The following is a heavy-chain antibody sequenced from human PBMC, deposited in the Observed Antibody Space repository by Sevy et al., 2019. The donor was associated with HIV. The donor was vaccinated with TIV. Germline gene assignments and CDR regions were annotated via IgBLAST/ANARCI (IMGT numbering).Heavy chain of an antibody. CDR3: ARHASQGDYPLDL. Sequence: SETLSLTCTVSGGSISSYYWSWIRQPPGKGLEFIGWIHYSGKTKYNPSLSSRVSMSVDTSRNQFSLKLYSLTAADTALYCCARHASQGDYPLDLWGQGTLVTVSS. D-gene: IGHD4-17*01. V-gene: IGHV4-59*08. CDR1: GGSISSYY. CDR2: IHYSGKT. J-gene: IGHJ4*02.